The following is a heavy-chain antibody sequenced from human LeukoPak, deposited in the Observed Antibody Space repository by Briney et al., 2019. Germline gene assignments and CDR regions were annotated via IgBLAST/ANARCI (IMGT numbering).Heavy chain of an antibody. V-gene: IGHV3-66*01. CDR1: EVTVSNNF. CDR3: ARGINYQFFLDN. Sequence: GGSLRLSCAVSEVTVSNNFMSWVRQAPGQGLEWVSLIYSGDSTYYADSVKGRFTISRDNFKNTLYLQMNSLRAEDTAVYYCARGINYQFFLDNWGQGTLVAVSS. J-gene: IGHJ4*02. D-gene: IGHD1-7*01. CDR2: IYSGDST.